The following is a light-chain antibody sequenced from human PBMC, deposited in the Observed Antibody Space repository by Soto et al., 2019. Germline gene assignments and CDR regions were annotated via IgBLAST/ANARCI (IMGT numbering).Light chain of an antibody. CDR3: QQLNSYPLFT. CDR2: AAS. J-gene: IGKJ3*01. V-gene: IGKV1-9*01. Sequence: DIQLTQSPSFLSASVGDRVTITCRASQGIRSYLAWYQQKPGKAPKLLIYAASALQSGVPSRFSGSGFGTEFTLPISRLEPEDFATYYCQQLNSYPLFTFGPGTKVDIK. CDR1: QGIRSY.